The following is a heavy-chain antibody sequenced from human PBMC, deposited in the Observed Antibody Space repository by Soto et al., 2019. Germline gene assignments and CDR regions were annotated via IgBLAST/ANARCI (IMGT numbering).Heavy chain of an antibody. CDR1: GVSISSSSYC. CDR2: IYYSGST. CDR3: ARRGYSYGTNY. J-gene: IGHJ4*02. V-gene: IGHV4-39*01. D-gene: IGHD5-18*01. Sequence: PSEPLSLTCPVSGVSISSSSYCLGWLRPPPGKGLEWIGSIYYSGSTYYNPSLKSRVTISVDTSKNQFSLKLSSVTAADTAVYYCARRGYSYGTNYWGQGTLVNVSA.